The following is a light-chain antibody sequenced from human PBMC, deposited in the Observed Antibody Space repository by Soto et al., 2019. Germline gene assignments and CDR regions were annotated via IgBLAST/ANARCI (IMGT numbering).Light chain of an antibody. CDR3: QQYNNWPPLT. Sequence: EIVMTQSPATLSVSPGERVTLSCRASQSVSSNLGWYQQKPGQAPRLLIYGASTRATGIPDRFSGSGSGTHFTLTISSLQSEDFGIYYCQQYNNWPPLTFGGGTKVEI. CDR1: QSVSSN. V-gene: IGKV3-15*01. CDR2: GAS. J-gene: IGKJ4*01.